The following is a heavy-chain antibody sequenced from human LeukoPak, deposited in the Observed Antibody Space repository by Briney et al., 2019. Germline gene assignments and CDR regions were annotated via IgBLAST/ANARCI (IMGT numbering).Heavy chain of an antibody. D-gene: IGHD2-15*01. CDR2: FDPEDGET. J-gene: IGHJ3*02. CDR1: GYTLTELS. CDR3: ATCSGGSCYAAFDI. V-gene: IGHV1-24*01. Sequence: ASVKVSCKVSGYTLTELSTHWVRQAPGKGLEWMGGFDPEDGETIYAQKFQGRVTMTEDTSTDTAYMELSSLRSEDTAVYYCATCSGGSCYAAFDIWGQGTMVTVSS.